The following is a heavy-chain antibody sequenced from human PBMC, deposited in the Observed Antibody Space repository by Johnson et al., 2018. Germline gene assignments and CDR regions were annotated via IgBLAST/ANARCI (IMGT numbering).Heavy chain of an antibody. CDR1: GLSVGRNY. V-gene: IGHV3-53*01. CDR3: ARDTGAGFCLGDSCYSAFDI. Sequence: VQLVQSGGGLIQXGGSLRLSCAASGLSVGRNYMSWVRQSPGEGLEWVAIIYSGDNAYYADSVKGRFTLSRAPSKNPLNLQMSSLRVEDTAMYYCARDTGAGFCLGDSCYSAFDIWGQGTMVTVSS. CDR2: IYSGDNA. J-gene: IGHJ3*02. D-gene: IGHD2-15*01.